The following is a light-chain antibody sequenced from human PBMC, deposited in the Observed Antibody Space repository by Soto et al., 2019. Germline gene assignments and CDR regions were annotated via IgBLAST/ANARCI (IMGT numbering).Light chain of an antibody. CDR2: DAY. Sequence: EVVLTQSPVPLSLSPGERATLSCRASQSFRGLLAWYQQKPGQAPRLLIYDAYNKATGIPPRFSGSGSGTDCTLTISSLEPEDSAVYYCQQRHMWPITFGQGTRLEIK. V-gene: IGKV3-11*01. J-gene: IGKJ5*01. CDR1: QSFRGL. CDR3: QQRHMWPIT.